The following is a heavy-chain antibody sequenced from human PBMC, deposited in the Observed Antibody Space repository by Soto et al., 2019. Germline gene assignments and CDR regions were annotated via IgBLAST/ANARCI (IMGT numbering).Heavy chain of an antibody. Sequence: SVKVSCKASGGTFSSYAISWVRQAPGQGLEWMGGIIPIFGTANYAQKFQGRVTITADESTSTAYMELSSLRSEDTAVYYCARRYGGNSGQYYYYYYGMDVWGQGTTVTV. CDR3: ARRYGGNSGQYYYYYYGMDV. V-gene: IGHV1-69*13. J-gene: IGHJ6*02. CDR2: IIPIFGTA. CDR1: GGTFSSYA. D-gene: IGHD4-17*01.